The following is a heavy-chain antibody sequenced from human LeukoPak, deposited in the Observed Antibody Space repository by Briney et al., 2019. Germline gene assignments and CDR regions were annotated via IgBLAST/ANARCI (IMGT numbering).Heavy chain of an antibody. Sequence: ASVKVSCKASGYTFTSYGISWVRQAPGQGPEWMGWISAYNGNTNYAQRLQGRVTMTTDTSTSTAYMELRSLSSDDTAVYYCARTGYNYGYAFDLWGQGTMVTVSS. J-gene: IGHJ3*01. V-gene: IGHV1-18*01. CDR2: ISAYNGNT. D-gene: IGHD5-18*01. CDR1: GYTFTSYG. CDR3: ARTGYNYGYAFDL.